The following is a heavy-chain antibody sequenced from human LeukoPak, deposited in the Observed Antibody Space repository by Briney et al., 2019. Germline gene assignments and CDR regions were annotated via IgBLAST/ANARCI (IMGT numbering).Heavy chain of an antibody. CDR3: ARQESDSSGYSWFDP. Sequence: SETLSLTCTVSGGSISSYYWSWIRQPPGKGLEWIGYIYYSGSTNYNPSLKSRVTISVDTSKNQFSLKLSSVTAADTAVYYCARQESDSSGYSWFDPWGQEPWSPSPQ. CDR2: IYYSGST. CDR1: GGSISSYY. J-gene: IGHJ5*02. V-gene: IGHV4-59*08. D-gene: IGHD3-22*01.